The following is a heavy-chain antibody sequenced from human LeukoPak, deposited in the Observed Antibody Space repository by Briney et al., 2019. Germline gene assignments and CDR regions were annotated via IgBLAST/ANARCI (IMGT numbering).Heavy chain of an antibody. Sequence: SVKVSCKASGGTFSSYAISWVRQAPGQGLEWMGGFIPIFGTANYAQKFQGRVTITTDESTSTAYMELSSLRSEDTAVYYCAREPQIVVVVAATGIGAFDIWGQGTMVTVSS. CDR1: GGTFSSYA. CDR3: AREPQIVVVVAATGIGAFDI. CDR2: FIPIFGTA. V-gene: IGHV1-69*05. D-gene: IGHD2-15*01. J-gene: IGHJ3*02.